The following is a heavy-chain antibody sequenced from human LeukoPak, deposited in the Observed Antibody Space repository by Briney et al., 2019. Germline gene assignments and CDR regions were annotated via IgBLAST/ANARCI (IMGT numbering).Heavy chain of an antibody. CDR1: GDSISSSGYY. D-gene: IGHD3-22*01. Sequence: PSETLSLTCTVSGDSISSSGYYWGWVRQPPGKGLEWIGSSYYSESTYYNPSLKSRVTISVDTSKNQFSLKLSSVTAADTAVYYCARLLDYYDTSAYRPFDYWGQGTLVTVSS. CDR3: ARLLDYYDTSAYRPFDY. J-gene: IGHJ4*02. CDR2: SYYSEST. V-gene: IGHV4-39*01.